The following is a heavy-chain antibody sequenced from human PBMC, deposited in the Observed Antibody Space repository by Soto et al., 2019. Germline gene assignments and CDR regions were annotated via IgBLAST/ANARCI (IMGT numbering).Heavy chain of an antibody. CDR1: ADSMTSHY. D-gene: IGHD3-3*01. CDR2: VYAAGNT. J-gene: IGHJ4*02. V-gene: IGHV4-4*07. CDR3: ARVFDYWSGFYVY. Sequence: PSETLSLTCHVSADSMTSHYWSWIRQPAGKGLAWVGRVYAAGNTNYNPSLTGRVTMSIDPSKKQFSLRMTSLTAADTVVYFWARVFDYWSGFYVYWGQGILVTVSS.